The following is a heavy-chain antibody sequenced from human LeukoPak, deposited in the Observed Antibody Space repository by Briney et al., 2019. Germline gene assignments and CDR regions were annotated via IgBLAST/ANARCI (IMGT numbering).Heavy chain of an antibody. Sequence: SETLSLTCAVYGGSFSVYYWSWIRQPPGKGPEWIGEIHHGGSPSYNPSLKSRVTISLDTSKNQLSLKLSSVTATDTAVYYCTRNGDYNLDYWGQGALVTVSS. CDR3: TRNGDYNLDY. J-gene: IGHJ4*02. V-gene: IGHV4-34*01. CDR2: IHHGGSP. D-gene: IGHD4-17*01. CDR1: GGSFSVYY.